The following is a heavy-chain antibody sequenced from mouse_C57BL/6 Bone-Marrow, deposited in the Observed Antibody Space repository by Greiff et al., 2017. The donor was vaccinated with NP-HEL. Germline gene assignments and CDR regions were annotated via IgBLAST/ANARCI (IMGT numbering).Heavy chain of an antibody. CDR1: GFSFNTYA. Sequence: DVQLQESGGGLVQPKGSLKLSCAASGFSFNTYAMNWVRQAPGKGLEWVARIRSKSNNYATYYADSGKARFTISRDDSESMLYLQMNNLKTEDTAMVYCVRHDWDGTFAYWGQGTLVTVSA. CDR3: VRHDWDGTFAY. V-gene: IGHV10-1*01. CDR2: IRSKSNNYAT. D-gene: IGHD4-1*01. J-gene: IGHJ3*01.